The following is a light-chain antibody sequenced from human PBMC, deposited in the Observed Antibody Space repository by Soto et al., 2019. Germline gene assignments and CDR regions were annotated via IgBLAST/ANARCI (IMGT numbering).Light chain of an antibody. CDR1: SSDVGGYNY. CDR3: SSYTSSSTPFV. CDR2: DVT. J-gene: IGLJ1*01. V-gene: IGLV2-14*03. Sequence: QSALTQPASVSGSPGQSITISCTGTSSDVGGYNYVSWYQQHPGKAPKLIIYDVTNRPSGVSDRSSGSKSGNTASLTISGLQAEDGTDYYCSSYTSSSTPFVFGTGTKLTVL.